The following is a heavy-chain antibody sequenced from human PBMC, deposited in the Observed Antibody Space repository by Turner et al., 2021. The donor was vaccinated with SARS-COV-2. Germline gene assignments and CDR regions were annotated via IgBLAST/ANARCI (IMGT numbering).Heavy chain of an antibody. V-gene: IGHV3-23*01. CDR1: GFTFSSYA. Sequence: EVQLLESGGGLVQPGPSLRLSCAASGFTFSSYAMSWVRQAPGKGLEWVSAISGSGGSTYYAASVKGRFTISRDNSKNTLYLQMNSPRAEDTAVYYCAQAGLEISSHFDYWGQGNLVTVSS. D-gene: IGHD3-3*01. CDR3: AQAGLEISSHFDY. J-gene: IGHJ4*02. CDR2: ISGSGGST.